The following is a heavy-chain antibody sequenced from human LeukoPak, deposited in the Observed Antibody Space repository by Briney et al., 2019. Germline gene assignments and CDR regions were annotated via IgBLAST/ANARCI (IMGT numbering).Heavy chain of an antibody. Sequence: SETLPLTCAVYGGSFSGYYWSWIRQPPGKGLEWIGEINHSGSTNYNPSLKSRITISVDTSKNQFSLKLSSVTAADTAVYYCARVMGWFGGFDYWGQGTLVTVSS. CDR1: GGSFSGYY. CDR3: ARVMGWFGGFDY. J-gene: IGHJ4*02. V-gene: IGHV4-34*01. CDR2: INHSGST. D-gene: IGHD3-10*01.